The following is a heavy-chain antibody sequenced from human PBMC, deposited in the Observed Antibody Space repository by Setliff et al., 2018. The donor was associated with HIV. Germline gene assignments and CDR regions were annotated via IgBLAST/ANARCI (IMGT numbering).Heavy chain of an antibody. CDR2: IIPILGVA. V-gene: IGHV1-69*10. Sequence: ASVKVSCKASGGTFNTYVISWLRQAPGQGLEWMGGIIPILGVANYAQKFQGRLTITADKSTNTAYMELSSLKSDDTAVYYCARGPEEGDCSGGSCYGNFDPWGQGTLVTVSS. J-gene: IGHJ5*02. CDR1: GGTFNTYV. CDR3: ARGPEEGDCSGGSCYGNFDP. D-gene: IGHD2-15*01.